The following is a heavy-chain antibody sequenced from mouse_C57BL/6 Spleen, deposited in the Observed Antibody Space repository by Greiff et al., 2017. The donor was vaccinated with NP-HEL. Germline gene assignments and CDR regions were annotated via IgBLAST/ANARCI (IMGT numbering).Heavy chain of an antibody. J-gene: IGHJ2*02. CDR1: GYTFTSSW. D-gene: IGHD1-1*01. CDR3: ASTFITTVVPYFDY. CDR2: IDPSDSST. Sequence: QVQLQQPGAELVMPGDSVKMSFKASGYTFTSSWMHWVKLRPGQGLEWIGEIDPSDSSTNYNQKFKGKSTLTVDKSSSTAYMQLSSLTSEDSAVYYCASTFITTVVPYFDYWGQGTSLTVSS. V-gene: IGHV1-69*01.